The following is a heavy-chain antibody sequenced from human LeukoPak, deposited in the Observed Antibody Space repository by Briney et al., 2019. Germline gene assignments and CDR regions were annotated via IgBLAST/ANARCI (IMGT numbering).Heavy chain of an antibody. V-gene: IGHV5-51*01. J-gene: IGHJ6*03. Sequence: GESLKISXKGSGYSFTSYWIGWVRQMPGKGLEWMGIIYPGDSDTRYSPSFQGQVTISADKSISTAYLQWSSLKASDTAMYYCARHPAGNYYYYYMDVWGKGTTVTVSS. CDR2: IYPGDSDT. CDR3: ARHPAGNYYYYYMDV. CDR1: GYSFTSYW.